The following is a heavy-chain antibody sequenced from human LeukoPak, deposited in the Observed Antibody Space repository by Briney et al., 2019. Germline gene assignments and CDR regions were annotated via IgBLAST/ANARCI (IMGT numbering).Heavy chain of an antibody. CDR3: AGSYYVWGSYRLEDY. J-gene: IGHJ4*02. CDR2: ISGSGDNT. D-gene: IGHD3-16*02. V-gene: IGHV3-23*01. CDR1: GFTFSNYA. Sequence: GGSLRLSCAASGFTFSNYAMSWVRQAPGKGLEWVSAISGSGDNTYYADSVKGRFTISRDSSKNTLYLQMNSLRAEDTAVYYCAGSYYVWGSYRLEDYWGQGTLVTISS.